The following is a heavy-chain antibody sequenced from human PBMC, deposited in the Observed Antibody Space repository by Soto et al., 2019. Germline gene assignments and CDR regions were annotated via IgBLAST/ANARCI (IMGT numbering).Heavy chain of an antibody. CDR3: ASDPYNWNDVVGWNWFDP. CDR2: IIPIFGTA. D-gene: IGHD1-20*01. CDR1: GGTFSSYA. Sequence: SVKVSCKASGGTFSSYAISWVRQAPGQGLEWMGGIIPIFGTANYAQKFQGRVTITADESTSTAYMELSSLRSEDTAVYYCASDPYNWNDVVGWNWFDPWGQGTLVTVSS. V-gene: IGHV1-69*13. J-gene: IGHJ5*02.